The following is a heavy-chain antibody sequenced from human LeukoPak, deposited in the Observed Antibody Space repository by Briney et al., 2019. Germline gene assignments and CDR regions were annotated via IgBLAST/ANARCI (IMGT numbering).Heavy chain of an antibody. CDR1: GFTFSSYS. V-gene: IGHV3-21*01. CDR3: ARGWGAAAATPRGY. J-gene: IGHJ4*02. D-gene: IGHD6-13*01. Sequence: GGSLRLSCAASGFTFSSYSMNWVRQAPGKGLEWVSSISSSSSYMYYADSVKGRFTISRDNAKNSLYLQMNSLRAEDTAVYYCARGWGAAAATPRGYWGQGTLVTVSS. CDR2: ISSSSSYM.